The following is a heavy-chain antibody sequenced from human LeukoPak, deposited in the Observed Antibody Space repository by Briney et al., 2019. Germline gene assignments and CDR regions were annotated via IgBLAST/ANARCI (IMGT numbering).Heavy chain of an antibody. CDR3: ARGGVWAFDI. CDR1: GDSISSTIYF. V-gene: IGHV4-39*07. Sequence: SETLSLTCTVSGDSISSTIYFWGWIRQFPGKGLEWIGEINHSGSTNYNPPLKSRVTISVDTSKNQFSLKLSSVTAADTAVYYCARGGVWAFDIWGQGTMVTVSS. D-gene: IGHD1-26*01. CDR2: INHSGST. J-gene: IGHJ3*02.